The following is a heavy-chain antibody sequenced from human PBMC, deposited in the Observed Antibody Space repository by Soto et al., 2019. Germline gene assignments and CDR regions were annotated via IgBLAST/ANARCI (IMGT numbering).Heavy chain of an antibody. J-gene: IGHJ6*03. CDR1: GDSMSSSNYH. CDR3: ARLDILTGYGKNYYYYYMDV. Sequence: PSETLSLTCTVSGDSMSSSNYHWGWIRQPPGKGLEWIGSIYYSGSTYYNPSLKSRVTISIDTSKNQFSLKLTSVTAADTAVYYCARLDILTGYGKNYYYYYMDVWGKGTTVTVSS. V-gene: IGHV4-39*01. CDR2: IYYSGST. D-gene: IGHD3-9*01.